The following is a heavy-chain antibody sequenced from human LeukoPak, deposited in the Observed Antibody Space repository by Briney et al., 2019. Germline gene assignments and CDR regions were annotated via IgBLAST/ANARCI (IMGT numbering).Heavy chain of an antibody. J-gene: IGHJ4*02. CDR3: AKDLSASRWGLRPKAPDY. V-gene: IGHV3-23*01. CDR1: GFTFNSYA. Sequence: GGSLRLSCAASGFTFNSYAMSWVRQAPGKGLEWVSGISGGGGSTYYADSVKGRFTISRDNSKNTLYLQMNNLRAEDTAVYYCAKDLSASRWGLRPKAPDYWGQGTLVTVSS. D-gene: IGHD1-26*01. CDR2: ISGGGGST.